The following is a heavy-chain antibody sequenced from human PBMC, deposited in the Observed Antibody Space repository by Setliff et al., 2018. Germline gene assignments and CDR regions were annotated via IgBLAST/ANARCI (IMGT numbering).Heavy chain of an antibody. CDR2: INHSGST. Sequence: SETLSLTCAVYGGSFSTYYWIWIRQPPGKGLEWIGEINHSGSTNYNPSLKSRVTISVDTSKNQFSLKLSSVTAADTAVYYCARPLAAGELSGAFDIWGQGTMVTVSS. CDR1: GGSFSTYY. J-gene: IGHJ3*02. CDR3: ARPLAAGELSGAFDI. V-gene: IGHV4-34*01. D-gene: IGHD6-13*01.